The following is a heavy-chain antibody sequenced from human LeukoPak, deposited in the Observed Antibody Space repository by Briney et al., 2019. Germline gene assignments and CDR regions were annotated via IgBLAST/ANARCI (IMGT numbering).Heavy chain of an antibody. Sequence: PGGSLRLSCAASGFNFNGYSMNWVRQAPGKGLELVSYISSSGRNIYYADSVKGRFTISRDNAKNSVYLQMNSLGAEDTAVYYCARCDLVAAIFFEYWGQGTLVAVSS. V-gene: IGHV3-48*01. CDR3: ARCDLVAAIFFEY. CDR1: GFNFNGYS. J-gene: IGHJ4*02. D-gene: IGHD5-12*01. CDR2: ISSSGRNI.